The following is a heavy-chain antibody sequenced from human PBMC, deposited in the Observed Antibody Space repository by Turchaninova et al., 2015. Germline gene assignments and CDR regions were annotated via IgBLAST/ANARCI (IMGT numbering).Heavy chain of an antibody. Sequence: QVQLQESGPGLVKPSETLSLTCSVPGASFSSNYWSWIRQPPGKGLEWIGYNYYTGTTNYNPPVKSRVTISTDTSKNQFSLKLRSVTAADTAVYYCARVKSGSNCFDYWGQGTLVTVSS. CDR2: NYYTGTT. D-gene: IGHD5-24*01. J-gene: IGHJ4*02. CDR1: GASFSSNY. V-gene: IGHV4-59*01. CDR3: ARVKSGSNCFDY.